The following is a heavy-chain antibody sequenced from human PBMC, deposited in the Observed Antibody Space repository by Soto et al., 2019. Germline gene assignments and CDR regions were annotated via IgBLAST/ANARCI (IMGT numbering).Heavy chain of an antibody. CDR3: ARDGSNDFWSGYYQTPYYYYYGMDV. CDR2: ISAYNGNT. D-gene: IGHD3-3*01. Sequence: GASVKVSCKTSGYTFNTYGINWVRQAPGQGLELMGWISAYNGNTNYAQKLQGRVTMTTDTSTSTAYMELRSLRSDDTAVYYCARDGSNDFWSGYYQTPYYYYYGMDVWGQGTTVTVSS. V-gene: IGHV1-18*01. CDR1: GYTFNTYG. J-gene: IGHJ6*02.